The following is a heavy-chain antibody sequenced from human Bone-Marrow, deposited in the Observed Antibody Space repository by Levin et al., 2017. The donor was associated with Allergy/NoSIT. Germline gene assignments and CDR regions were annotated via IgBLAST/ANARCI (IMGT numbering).Heavy chain of an antibody. CDR1: GHTLSDLF. V-gene: IGHV1-24*01. Sequence: ASVKVSCKVSGHTLSDLFIHWVRQAPGKGLEWMGGSNPEDGEPGYPQIFQGRVTVSEDTSKDTAYLELSSLRSEDTAVYYCAVLALRGGFYFDFWGQGTLVTVSS. D-gene: IGHD3-16*01. CDR2: SNPEDGEP. CDR3: AVLALRGGFYFDF. J-gene: IGHJ4*02.